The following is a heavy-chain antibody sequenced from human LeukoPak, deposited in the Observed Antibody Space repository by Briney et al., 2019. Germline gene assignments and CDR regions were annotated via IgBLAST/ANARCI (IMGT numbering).Heavy chain of an antibody. Sequence: SETLSLTCTVSGGSISSYYWSWIRQPPGKGLEWIGYIYRSGSTNYNPSLKSRVTISVDTSKNQFSLKLSSVTAADTAVYYCARDPGSETTVTTDYYGMDVWGQGTTVTVSS. CDR3: ARDPGSETTVTTDYYGMDV. D-gene: IGHD4-17*01. V-gene: IGHV4-59*01. J-gene: IGHJ6*02. CDR2: IYRSGST. CDR1: GGSISSYY.